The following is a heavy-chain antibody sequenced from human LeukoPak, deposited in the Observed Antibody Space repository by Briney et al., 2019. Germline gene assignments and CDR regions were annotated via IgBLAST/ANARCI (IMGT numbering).Heavy chain of an antibody. CDR1: GFTFSIYA. Sequence: GGSLRLSCAASGFTFSIYAMHWVRQAPGKGLEWVAVISYDGSNKYYADSVKGRFTISRDNSKNTLYLQMNSLRAEDTAVYYCARDLNYDFWSGYYPPTPYYYYGMDVWGQGTTVTVSS. CDR3: ARDLNYDFWSGYYPPTPYYYYGMDV. J-gene: IGHJ6*02. CDR2: ISYDGSNK. D-gene: IGHD3-3*01. V-gene: IGHV3-30-3*01.